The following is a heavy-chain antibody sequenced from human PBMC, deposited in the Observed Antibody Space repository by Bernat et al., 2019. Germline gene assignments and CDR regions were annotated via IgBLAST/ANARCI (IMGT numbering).Heavy chain of an antibody. J-gene: IGHJ4*02. V-gene: IGHV4-61*01. D-gene: IGHD3-22*01. CDR2: IYYSGST. CDR3: ARGYYDSSGYHY. CDR1: GGSISSSYY. Sequence: QLQLQESGPGLVKPSETLSLTCTVSGGSISSSYYWSWIRQPPGKGLEWIGYIYYSGSTNYNPSLKSRVTISVDTSKNQFSLKLSSVTAADTAVYYCARGYYDSSGYHYWGQGTLVTVSS.